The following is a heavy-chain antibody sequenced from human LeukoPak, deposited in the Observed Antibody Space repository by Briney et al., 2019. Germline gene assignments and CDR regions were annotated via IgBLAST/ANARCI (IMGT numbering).Heavy chain of an antibody. J-gene: IGHJ4*02. CDR1: GFTFSSYS. Sequence: GGSLRLSCAASGFTFSSYSMNWVRQAPGKGLEWVSSISSSSSYIYYADSVKGRSTISRDNAKNSLYLQMNSLRAEDTAVYYCARVAGRDTAMVNYWGQGTLVTVSS. V-gene: IGHV3-21*01. CDR3: ARVAGRDTAMVNY. CDR2: ISSSSSYI. D-gene: IGHD5-18*01.